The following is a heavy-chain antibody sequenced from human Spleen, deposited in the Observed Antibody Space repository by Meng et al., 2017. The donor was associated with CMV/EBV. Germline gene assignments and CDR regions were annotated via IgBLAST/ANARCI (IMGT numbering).Heavy chain of an antibody. CDR3: ARPRAGQTGWFDP. Sequence: LQVHVSGPGVVKPVLPRTLNCTVFGGSISSGDYYWSWIRQPPGKGLEWIGYIYYSGSTYYNPSLKRRVTISVDTSKNQFSLKLSAVTAADTAVDYCARPRAGQTGWFDPWGQGTLVTVSS. CDR1: GGSISSGDYY. V-gene: IGHV4-30-4*08. D-gene: IGHD3-10*01. CDR2: IYYSGST. J-gene: IGHJ5*02.